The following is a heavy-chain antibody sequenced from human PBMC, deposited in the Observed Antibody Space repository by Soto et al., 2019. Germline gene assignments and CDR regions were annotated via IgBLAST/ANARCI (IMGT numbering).Heavy chain of an antibody. CDR3: AKGFYYGMDV. J-gene: IGHJ6*02. CDR1: GFTFSSYA. Sequence: EEQLLQSGGGLAQPGGSLRVSCTASGFTFSSYAMTWVRQAPGKGLVWVSAISGRGGSTYYADPVKGRFTISRDNSKNTLYLQMNSLRAEDTAVYYCAKGFYYGMDVWGQGTTVTVSS. CDR2: ISGRGGST. V-gene: IGHV3-23*01.